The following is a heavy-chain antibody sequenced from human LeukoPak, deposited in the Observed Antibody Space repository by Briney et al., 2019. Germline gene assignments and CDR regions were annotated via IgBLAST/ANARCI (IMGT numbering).Heavy chain of an antibody. V-gene: IGHV3-30*02. J-gene: IGHJ4*02. D-gene: IGHD3-22*01. Sequence: GGSLRLSCAASGFTFSSYGMHWVRQAPGKGLEWVAFIRYDGSNKYYADSVKGRFTISRDNSKNTLYLQMNSLRAEDTAVYYCAKDPYYYDSSGNKGEYYFDYWGQGTLVTVSS. CDR1: GFTFSSYG. CDR2: IRYDGSNK. CDR3: AKDPYYYDSSGNKGEYYFDY.